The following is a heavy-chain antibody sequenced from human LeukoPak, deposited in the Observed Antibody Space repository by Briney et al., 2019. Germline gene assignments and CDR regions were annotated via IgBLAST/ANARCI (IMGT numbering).Heavy chain of an antibody. J-gene: IGHJ5*02. CDR3: AQSLGSSNWIGNWFDP. CDR2: IYYTGRT. Sequence: SETLSLTCTVSGGSISSSSHSWGWIRQPPGKGLEWTGSIYYTGRTHYNPSLKSRVTISVDTSKNQFSLKLSSVTAADTAVYYCAQSLGSSNWIGNWFDPWGQGTLATVSS. CDR1: GGSISSSSHS. V-gene: IGHV4-39*01. D-gene: IGHD6-13*01.